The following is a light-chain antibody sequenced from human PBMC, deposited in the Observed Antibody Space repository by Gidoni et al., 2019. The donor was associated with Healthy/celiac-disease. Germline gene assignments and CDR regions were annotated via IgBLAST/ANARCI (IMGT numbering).Light chain of an antibody. CDR3: QQYGSSPPVT. J-gene: IGKJ5*01. Sequence: IVLTQSPGTLSFSPGERANLSCRASQSVSSSYLAWYQQKPGQAPRLLIYGASSRATGIPDRFSGSGSGTDFTLTISRLEPEDFAVYYCQQYGSSPPVTFGQGTRLEIK. V-gene: IGKV3-20*01. CDR1: QSVSSSY. CDR2: GAS.